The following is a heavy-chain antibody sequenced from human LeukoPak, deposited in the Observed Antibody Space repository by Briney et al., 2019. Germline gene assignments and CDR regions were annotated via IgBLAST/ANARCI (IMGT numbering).Heavy chain of an antibody. CDR1: GCSFSNHA. Sequence: SVKVSCKASGCSFSNHAITWVRQAPGQGLEWMGGIIPIFGTPIYAQKFQGRITITADKSTSTAYMELSSLRAEDTAVFYCARGTAGVVSSFDPWGERNLVTVSS. CDR3: ARGTAGVVSSFDP. CDR2: IIPIFGTP. V-gene: IGHV1-69*06. D-gene: IGHD2-21*01. J-gene: IGHJ5*02.